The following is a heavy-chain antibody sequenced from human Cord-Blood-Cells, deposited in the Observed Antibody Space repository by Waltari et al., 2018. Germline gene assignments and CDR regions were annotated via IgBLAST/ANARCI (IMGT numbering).Heavy chain of an antibody. CDR3: ARRGYYDSSGYYPYDAFDI. CDR2: IYYSGST. Sequence: QVQLQESGPGLVKPSETLSLTCTVSGGSISSYYWSWIRQPPGKGLEWIGYIYYSGSTNYNPSLKSRVTISGDTSKNQFSLKLSSVTAADTAVYYCARRGYYDSSGYYPYDAFDIWGQGTMVTVSS. D-gene: IGHD3-22*01. V-gene: IGHV4-59*08. CDR1: GGSISSYY. J-gene: IGHJ3*02.